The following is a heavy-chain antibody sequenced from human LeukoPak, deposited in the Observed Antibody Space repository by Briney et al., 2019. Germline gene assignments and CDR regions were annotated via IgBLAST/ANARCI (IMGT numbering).Heavy chain of an antibody. CDR2: IWYDGSNR. CDR1: GFTFSSYG. J-gene: IGHJ4*02. CDR3: ARDGLNCSGGSCYSGPSYYFDY. Sequence: GRSLRLSCAASGFTFSSYGMHWVRQAPGKGLEWVAVIWYDGSNRYYADSVKGRFTISSDNSKNTLYLQMNSLRAEDTAVYYCARDGLNCSGGSCYSGPSYYFDYWGQGTLVTVSS. D-gene: IGHD2-15*01. V-gene: IGHV3-33*01.